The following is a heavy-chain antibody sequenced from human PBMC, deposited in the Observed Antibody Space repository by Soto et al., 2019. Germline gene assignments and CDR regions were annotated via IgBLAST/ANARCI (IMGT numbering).Heavy chain of an antibody. J-gene: IGHJ4*02. D-gene: IGHD6-13*01. V-gene: IGHV3-33*01. Sequence: PGGSLRLSCAASGFTFSSYGMHWVRQAPGKGLEWVAVIWYDGSNKYYADSVKGRFTISRDNSKNTLYLQMNSLRAEDTAVYYCARAVGAAAGRLGYWGQGTLVTVSS. CDR2: IWYDGSNK. CDR3: ARAVGAAAGRLGY. CDR1: GFTFSSYG.